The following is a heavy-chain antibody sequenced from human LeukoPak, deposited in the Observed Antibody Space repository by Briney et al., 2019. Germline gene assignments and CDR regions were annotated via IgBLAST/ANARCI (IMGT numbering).Heavy chain of an antibody. CDR1: GGSISSSGYY. J-gene: IGHJ4*02. Sequence: SETLSLTCTVSGGSISSSGYYWGWIRQPPGKGLESFGSIYYSGTTYYNPSLKSRLTISVDTSKNQFSLKLSSVTAADTAVYYCARLRGGYIATRDWGQGTLVTVSS. D-gene: IGHD6-6*01. V-gene: IGHV4-39*01. CDR3: ARLRGGYIATRD. CDR2: IYYSGTT.